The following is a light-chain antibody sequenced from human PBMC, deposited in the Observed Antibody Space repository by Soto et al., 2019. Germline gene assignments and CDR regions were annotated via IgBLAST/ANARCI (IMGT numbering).Light chain of an antibody. J-gene: IGKJ2*01. CDR3: QQYNNWPPMYT. CDR2: GAS. Sequence: ERVMTQSPATLSLSPGERATLSCRASQRVSSNLAWYQQKPGQAPRLLIYGASTRATGIPARFSGSGSGTEFTLTISSLQSEDFAVYYCQQYNNWPPMYTFGQGTKLEIK. CDR1: QRVSSN. V-gene: IGKV3-15*01.